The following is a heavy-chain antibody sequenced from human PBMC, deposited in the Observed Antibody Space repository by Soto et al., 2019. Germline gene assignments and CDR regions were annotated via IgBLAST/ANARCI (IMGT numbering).Heavy chain of an antibody. V-gene: IGHV4-39*01. J-gene: IGHJ5*02. CDR2: IYYSGST. D-gene: IGHD3-9*01. Sequence: SETLSLTCTVSGGSISSSSFHWGWIRQPPGKGLEWIGSIYYSGSTYYSPSLKSRVTISVDTSKNQFSLKLSSVTAADTAVYYCARWYNYDILTGYYRGGPFDPWGQGTLVTVSS. CDR1: GGSISSSSFH. CDR3: ARWYNYDILTGYYRGGPFDP.